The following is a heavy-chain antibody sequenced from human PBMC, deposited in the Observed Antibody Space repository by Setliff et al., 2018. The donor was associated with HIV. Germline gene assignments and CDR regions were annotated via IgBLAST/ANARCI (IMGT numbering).Heavy chain of an antibody. CDR1: GFTFNNYA. CDR3: AKGPLPAPYYYDSSGYY. J-gene: IGHJ4*02. Sequence: GESLTISCAASGFTFNNYAMSWVRQAPGKGLEWVSGISGSSGSTHYADSVKGRFTISRDNSKNTLYLQMNSLRAEDTAVYYCAKGPLPAPYYYDSSGYYWGQGTLVTVSS. D-gene: IGHD3-22*01. V-gene: IGHV3-23*01. CDR2: ISGSSGST.